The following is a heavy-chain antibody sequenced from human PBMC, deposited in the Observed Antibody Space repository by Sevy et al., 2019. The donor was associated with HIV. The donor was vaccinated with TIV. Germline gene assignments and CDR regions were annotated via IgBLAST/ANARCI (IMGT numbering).Heavy chain of an antibody. V-gene: IGHV3-7*01. J-gene: IGHJ4*02. CDR3: ARDRRTYYYDNSGYADY. CDR2: IKQDGSEK. CDR1: GFGFSSYW. D-gene: IGHD3-22*01. Sequence: AGSLRLSCAASGFGFSSYWMSWVRQAPGKELEWVANIKQDGSEKNYVDSVKGRFTISRDNAKNSLYLEMNSLRAEDKAVYYCARDRRTYYYDNSGYADYWGQGTLVTVSS.